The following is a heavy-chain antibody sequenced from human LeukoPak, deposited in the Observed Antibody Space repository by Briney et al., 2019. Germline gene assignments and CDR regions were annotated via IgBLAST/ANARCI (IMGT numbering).Heavy chain of an antibody. CDR1: GSRFTSYW. J-gene: IGHJ4*02. D-gene: IGHD3-10*01. CDR3: ARTSGSGSYYPRPFDY. V-gene: IGHV5-51*01. CDR2: IYPGDSDT. Sequence: GESLQISCQGSGSRFTSYWIGWVRQMPGKGLEWMGIIYPGDSDTRYSPSFQGQVTISADKSISTAYLQWSSLKASDTAMYYCARTSGSGSYYPRPFDYWGQGTLVTVSS.